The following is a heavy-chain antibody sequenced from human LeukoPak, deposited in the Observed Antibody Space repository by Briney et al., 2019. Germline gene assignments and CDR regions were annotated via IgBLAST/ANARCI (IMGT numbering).Heavy chain of an antibody. J-gene: IGHJ6*03. CDR2: INPNSGGT. D-gene: IGHD5-24*01. CDR1: GYTFTGYY. V-gene: IGHV1-2*02. Sequence: ASVKVSCKASGYTFTGYYMHWVRQAPGQGLEWMGWINPNSGGTNYAQKFQGRVTMTRDTSISTAYMELSRLRSDDTAVYYCARGGWLLSQCYYYYYYMDVWGKGTTVTISS. CDR3: ARGGWLLSQCYYYYYYMDV.